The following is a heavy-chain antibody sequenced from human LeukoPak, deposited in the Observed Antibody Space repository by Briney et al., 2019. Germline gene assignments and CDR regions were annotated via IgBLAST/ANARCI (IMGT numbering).Heavy chain of an antibody. CDR2: IYTSGST. J-gene: IGHJ2*01. Sequence: SETLSLTCTVSGGSISSYYWSWIRQPAGKGLEWIGRIYTSGSTNYNPSLKSRVTMSVDTSKNQFSLKPSSVTAADTAVYYCARGCVSSWLYWYFDLWGRGTLVTVSS. V-gene: IGHV4-4*07. CDR1: GGSISSYY. CDR3: ARGCVSSWLYWYFDL. D-gene: IGHD6-13*01.